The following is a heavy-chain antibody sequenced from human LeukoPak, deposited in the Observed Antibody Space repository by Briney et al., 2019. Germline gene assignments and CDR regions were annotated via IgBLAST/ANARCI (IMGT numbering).Heavy chain of an antibody. CDR3: TRGGDDDAFDI. V-gene: IGHV4-59*08. Sequence: PSETLSLTCTVSGGSISSHYWSWIRQPPGKGLEWIGYIYYSGSTNYNPSLRSRVTISVDTSKNQFSLKLSSVTAADTAVYYCTRGGDDDAFDIWGQGTMVTVSS. CDR2: IYYSGST. CDR1: GGSISSHY. D-gene: IGHD2-21*02. J-gene: IGHJ3*02.